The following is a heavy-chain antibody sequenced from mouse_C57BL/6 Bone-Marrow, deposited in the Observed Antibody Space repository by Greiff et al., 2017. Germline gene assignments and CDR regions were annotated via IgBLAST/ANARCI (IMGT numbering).Heavy chain of an antibody. CDR3: ARYPPYYYGSSWFAY. D-gene: IGHD1-1*01. J-gene: IGHJ3*01. CDR1: GYTFTSYW. V-gene: IGHV1-53*01. CDR2: INPSNGGT. Sequence: QVQLQQPGTELVKPGASVKLSCKASGYTFTSYWMHWVKQRPGQGLEWLGNINPSNGGTNYNEKFKSKATLPVDKSSSTAYMQRSSLTSEDSAVYYCARYPPYYYGSSWFAYWGQGTLVTVSA.